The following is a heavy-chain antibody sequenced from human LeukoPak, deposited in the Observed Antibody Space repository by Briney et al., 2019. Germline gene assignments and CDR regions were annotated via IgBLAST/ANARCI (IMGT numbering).Heavy chain of an antibody. V-gene: IGHV1-18*03. CDR3: ARGGSSSWYDWFDP. J-gene: IGHJ5*02. D-gene: IGHD6-13*01. CDR2: ISAYNGNT. CDR1: GYTFTSYG. Sequence: ASVKVSCKASGYTFTSYGISWVRQAPGQGLEWMGWISAYNGNTNYAQKLQGRVTMTTDTSTSTVYMELSSLRSEDMAVYYCARGGSSSWYDWFDPWGQGTLVTVSS.